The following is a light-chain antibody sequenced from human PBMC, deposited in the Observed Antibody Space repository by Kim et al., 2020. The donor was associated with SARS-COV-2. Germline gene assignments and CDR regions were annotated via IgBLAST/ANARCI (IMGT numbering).Light chain of an antibody. J-gene: IGKJ4*01. V-gene: IGKV3-11*01. CDR2: DAS. Sequence: EIVLTQSPATLSLSPAERATLSCRASQSVSNYLAWYQQKPGQAPRLLIYDASNRATGIPARFSGSGSGTDLTLSISSLEPEDFAVYFCQQRTYWPLTFGGGTKVDIK. CDR3: QQRTYWPLT. CDR1: QSVSNY.